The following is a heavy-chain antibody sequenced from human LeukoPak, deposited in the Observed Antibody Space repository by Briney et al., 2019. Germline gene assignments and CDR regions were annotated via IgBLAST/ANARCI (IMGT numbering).Heavy chain of an antibody. CDR3: AKYRIVGYYDSSGIDY. Sequence: PGGSLRLSCAASGFTFSSYGMSWVRQAPGKGLEWVSAISGSGGSTYYADSVKGRFTISRDNSKNTLYLQMSSLRAEDTAIYFCAKYRIVGYYDSSGIDYWGQGTLVTVSS. CDR2: ISGSGGST. D-gene: IGHD3-22*01. V-gene: IGHV3-23*01. J-gene: IGHJ4*02. CDR1: GFTFSSYG.